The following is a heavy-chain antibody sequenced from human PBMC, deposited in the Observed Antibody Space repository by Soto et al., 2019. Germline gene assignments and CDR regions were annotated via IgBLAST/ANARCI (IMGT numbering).Heavy chain of an antibody. CDR1: GFTFTSSA. Sequence: GASVKVSCKASGFTFTSSAVQWLRQARGQRLEWIGWIVVGSGNTNYAQKFQERVTITRDMSTSTAYMELSSLRSEDTAVYYCAAVIGSGGNALYFDYSGQGTLVTVSS. D-gene: IGHD2-15*01. J-gene: IGHJ4*02. V-gene: IGHV1-58*01. CDR3: AAVIGSGGNALYFDY. CDR2: IVVGSGNT.